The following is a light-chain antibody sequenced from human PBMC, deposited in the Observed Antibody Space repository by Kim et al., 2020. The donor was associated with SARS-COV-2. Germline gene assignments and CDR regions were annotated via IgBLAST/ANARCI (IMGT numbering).Light chain of an antibody. Sequence: SYEPTQPPSVSVAPGKTARITCGGNNIGSKSVHWYQQKPGQAPVLVIYYDSDRPSGIPERFSGSNSGNTATLTISRVEAGDEADYYCQVWDSSSDHPNWV. CDR1: NIGSKS. CDR2: YDS. V-gene: IGLV3-21*04. J-gene: IGLJ3*02. CDR3: QVWDSSSDHPNWV.